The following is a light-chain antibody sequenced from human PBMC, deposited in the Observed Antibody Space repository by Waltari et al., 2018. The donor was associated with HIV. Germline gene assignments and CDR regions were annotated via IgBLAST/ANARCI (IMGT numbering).Light chain of an antibody. CDR3: QQYAGSPLT. J-gene: IGKJ4*01. V-gene: IGKV3-20*01. CDR2: GAS. CDR1: QSVTTY. Sequence: EIELTQSPGTLSLSPGERATLSCRASQSVTTYLAWYQQKPGQAPRLLIYGASSRATGIPDRFSGSGSGTDFTLTISRLEPEDFAMFYCQQYAGSPLTFGGGTKVEIK.